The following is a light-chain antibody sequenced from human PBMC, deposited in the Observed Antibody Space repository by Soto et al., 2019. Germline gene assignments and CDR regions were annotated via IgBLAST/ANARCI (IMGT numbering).Light chain of an antibody. CDR3: SSFTSRFTFV. CDR2: EVT. J-gene: IGLJ1*01. V-gene: IGLV2-14*01. CDR1: RSDVGAYNY. Sequence: QSALTQPASVSGSPGQSIAISCTGTRSDVGAYNYVSWYQQHPGKAPKLMISEVTNRPSGVSDRFSGSKSGNTASLTISGLQAADEADYYCSSFTSRFTFVFGTGTKLTGL.